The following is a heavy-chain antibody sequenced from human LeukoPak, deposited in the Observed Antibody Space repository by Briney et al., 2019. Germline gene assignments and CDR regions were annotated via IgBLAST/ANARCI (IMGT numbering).Heavy chain of an antibody. Sequence: SETLSLTCTVSGGSISTYYWSWIRQPPGKGLEWIGYIYYSGSTNYNPSLKSRVTMSVDTSKNQFSLKLSSVTAADTAVYYCARGYCSGGSCYTYDYWGQGTLVTVSS. CDR2: IYYSGST. J-gene: IGHJ4*02. CDR1: GGSISTYY. CDR3: ARGYCSGGSCYTYDY. V-gene: IGHV4-59*12. D-gene: IGHD2-15*01.